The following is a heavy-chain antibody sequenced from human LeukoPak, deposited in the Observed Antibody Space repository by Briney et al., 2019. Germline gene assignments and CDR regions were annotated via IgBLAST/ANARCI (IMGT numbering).Heavy chain of an antibody. Sequence: EASVKVSCKASGYTFTSYGISWVRQAPGQGLEWMGWISAYNGNTNYAQKLQGRVTMTTDTSTSTAYMELRSLRSDDTAVYYCARVHGDYFVYYYGMDVWGQGTTVTVSS. CDR3: ARVHGDYFVYYYGMDV. CDR2: ISAYNGNT. V-gene: IGHV1-18*01. D-gene: IGHD4-17*01. J-gene: IGHJ6*02. CDR1: GYTFTSYG.